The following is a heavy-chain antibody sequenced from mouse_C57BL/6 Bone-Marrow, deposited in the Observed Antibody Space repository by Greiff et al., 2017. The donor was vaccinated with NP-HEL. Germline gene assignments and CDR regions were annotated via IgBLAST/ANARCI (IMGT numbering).Heavy chain of an antibody. CDR3: ARGAYYGNYEAMDY. D-gene: IGHD2-10*01. CDR1: GFSLTSYG. V-gene: IGHV2-2*01. Sequence: QVQLKQSGPGLVQPSQSLSITCTVSGFSLTSYGVHWVRQSPGKGLEWLGVIWSGGSTDYNAAFISRLSISKDNSKSQVFFKMNSLQADDTAIYYCARGAYYGNYEAMDYWGQGTSVTVSS. J-gene: IGHJ4*01. CDR2: IWSGGST.